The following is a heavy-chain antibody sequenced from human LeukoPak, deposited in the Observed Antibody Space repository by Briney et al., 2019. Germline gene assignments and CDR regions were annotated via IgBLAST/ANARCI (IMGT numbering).Heavy chain of an antibody. D-gene: IGHD4-17*01. V-gene: IGHV3-30*04. Sequence: GGSLRLSCAASRFTFSSFGMHWVRQAPGKGLEWVALISYDGSKKYYADSVKGRFTISRDNSKNTVFLQMNSLRAEDTAVYYCAKDRGYGDYVFNWFDPWGQGTLVTVSS. CDR2: ISYDGSKK. CDR1: RFTFSSFG. J-gene: IGHJ5*02. CDR3: AKDRGYGDYVFNWFDP.